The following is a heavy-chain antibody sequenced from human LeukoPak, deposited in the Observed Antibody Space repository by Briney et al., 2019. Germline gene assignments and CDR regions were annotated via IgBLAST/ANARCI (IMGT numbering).Heavy chain of an antibody. CDR2: IYYSGST. CDR1: GGSISSYY. CDR3: ARPTYSSGWYRRWNYFDY. V-gene: IGHV4-39*01. Sequence: SETLSLTCTVSGGSISSYYWGWIRQPPGKGLEWIGSIYYSGSTYYNPSLKSRVTISVDTSKNQFSLKLSSVTAADTAVYYCARPTYSSGWYRRWNYFDYWGQGTLVTVSS. D-gene: IGHD6-19*01. J-gene: IGHJ4*02.